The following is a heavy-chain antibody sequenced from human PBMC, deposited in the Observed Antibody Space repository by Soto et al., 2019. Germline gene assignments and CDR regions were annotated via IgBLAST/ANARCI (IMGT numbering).Heavy chain of an antibody. CDR2: ISNSGRST. Sequence: GWSLRLSCAASGLTFSSYAMSWVRQAPGKGLEWVSHISNSGRSTKYADYVKGRFTISRDNSKNTLYLQMNSLRAEDTAIYYCAKDALAYYDFWSWGQGTLVTVSS. CDR3: AKDALAYYDFWS. V-gene: IGHV3-23*01. J-gene: IGHJ4*02. D-gene: IGHD3-3*01. CDR1: GLTFSSYA.